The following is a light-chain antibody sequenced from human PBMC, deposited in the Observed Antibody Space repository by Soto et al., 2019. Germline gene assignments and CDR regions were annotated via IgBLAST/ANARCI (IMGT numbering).Light chain of an antibody. CDR2: DAS. J-gene: IGKJ4*01. Sequence: EIVLTQSPDTLSLSPGEGAALSCRASESIGSNYLAWYQQKPGQAPRLLISDASSRATGIPGRFSGSGSGTGFTLTISRLEPEDFAVYYCQQYVSLPVTFGGGTK. V-gene: IGKV3-20*01. CDR1: ESIGSNY. CDR3: QQYVSLPVT.